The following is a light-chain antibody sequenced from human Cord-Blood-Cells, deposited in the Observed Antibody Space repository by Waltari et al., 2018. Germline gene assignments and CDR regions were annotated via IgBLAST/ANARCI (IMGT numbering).Light chain of an antibody. Sequence: SYVLTQPPSVSVAPGKTARITCGGNNIGSKSVHWYQQKPGQAPVLVVYDDSDRPSGIPERCAGSNSGNTSTLTISSVEAGDEADYYCQVWDSSSDHYVFGTGTKVTVL. J-gene: IGLJ1*01. CDR3: QVWDSSSDHYV. V-gene: IGLV3-21*03. CDR2: DDS. CDR1: NIGSKS.